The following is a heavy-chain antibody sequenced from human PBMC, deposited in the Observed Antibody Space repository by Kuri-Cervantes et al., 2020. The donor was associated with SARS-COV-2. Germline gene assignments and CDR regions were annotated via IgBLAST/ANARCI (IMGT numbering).Heavy chain of an antibody. J-gene: IGHJ3*02. Sequence: GESLKISCAASGFTFSDYSMNWVRQAPGKGLEWVSVIYSGGSTYYADSVKGRFTISRDNSKNTLYLQMNSLRAEDTAVYYCARDRTDYYDSSGHHDAFDIWGQGTMVTVSS. D-gene: IGHD3-22*01. CDR1: GFTFSDYS. CDR3: ARDRTDYYDSSGHHDAFDI. CDR2: IYSGGST. V-gene: IGHV3-66*01.